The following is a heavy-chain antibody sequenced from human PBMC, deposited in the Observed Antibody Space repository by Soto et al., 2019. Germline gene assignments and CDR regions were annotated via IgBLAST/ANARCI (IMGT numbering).Heavy chain of an antibody. CDR3: AREALTAGELYGMDV. D-gene: IGHD3-10*01. Sequence: PSETLSLTCTVSGGSISSCGYYWSWIRQHPGKGLEWIGYIYYSGSTYYNPSLKSRVTISVDTSKNQFSLKLSSVTAADTAVYYCAREALTAGELYGMDVWGQGTTVTVSS. J-gene: IGHJ6*02. CDR1: GGSISSCGYY. CDR2: IYYSGST. V-gene: IGHV4-31*03.